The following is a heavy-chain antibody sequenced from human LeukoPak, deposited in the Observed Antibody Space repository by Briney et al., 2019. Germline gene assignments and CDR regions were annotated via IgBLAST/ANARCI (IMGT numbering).Heavy chain of an antibody. V-gene: IGHV5-51*01. CDR3: ARHVGSSSSRGGRRSRWFDP. D-gene: IGHD6-6*01. J-gene: IGHJ5*02. CDR1: GYSFTSYW. CDR2: IYPGGSDT. Sequence: GESLKISCKGSGYSFTSYWIGWVRQMPGKGLEWMGIIYPGGSDTRYSPSFQGQVTISADKSISTAYLQWSSLKASDTAMYYCARHVGSSSSRGGRRSRWFDPWGQGTLVTVSS.